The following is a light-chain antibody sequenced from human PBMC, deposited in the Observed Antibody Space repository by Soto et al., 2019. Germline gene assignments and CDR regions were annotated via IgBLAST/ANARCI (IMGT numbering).Light chain of an antibody. CDR3: QQSYTAPSIA. CDR1: ESINRH. CDR2: AAS. Sequence: DIQMTQSPSSLSASVGDRVTITCRASESINRHLNWYQQQPGKTPKLLIYAASSSQNSVPSRFRGGGSGTDFTLIITNLQPEDFATYYYQQSYTAPSIAFGQGTRLEIK. V-gene: IGKV1-39*01. J-gene: IGKJ5*01.